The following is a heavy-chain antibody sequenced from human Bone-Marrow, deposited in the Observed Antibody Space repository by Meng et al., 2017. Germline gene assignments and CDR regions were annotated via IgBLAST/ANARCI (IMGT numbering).Heavy chain of an antibody. CDR3: ASGIHLPLVGLLPGDNWFDP. Sequence: SVKVSCKASGGTFSSYTISWVRQAPGQGLEWMGRIIPILGIANYAQKFQGRVTITADKSASTAYMELSSLRSEDTAVYYCASGIHLPLVGLLPGDNWFDPWGQGTLVTVSS. CDR1: GGTFSSYT. CDR2: IIPILGIA. D-gene: IGHD3-22*01. J-gene: IGHJ5*02. V-gene: IGHV1-69*02.